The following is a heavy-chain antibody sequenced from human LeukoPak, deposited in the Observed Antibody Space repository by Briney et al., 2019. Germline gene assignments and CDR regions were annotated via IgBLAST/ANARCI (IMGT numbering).Heavy chain of an antibody. V-gene: IGHV1-18*01. CDR2: ISAYNGNT. CDR1: GYTFTSYG. J-gene: IGHJ4*02. Sequence: GASVKVSCKASGYTFTSYGISWVRQAPGQGLEWMGWISAYNGNTNYAQKLQGRVTMTTDASTSTAYMELRSLRSDDTAVYYCARQDTAMVGVGFDYWGQGTLVTVSS. D-gene: IGHD5-18*01. CDR3: ARQDTAMVGVGFDY.